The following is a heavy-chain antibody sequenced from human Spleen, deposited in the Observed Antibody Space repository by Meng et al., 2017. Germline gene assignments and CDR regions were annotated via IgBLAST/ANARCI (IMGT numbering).Heavy chain of an antibody. Sequence: ASVKVSCKPSGYNFPDYWLHWVRQARGQGLEWMGWINPNSGGTNYAENFQGRVTMTRDTSITTAYMELSRLKSDDTAVYYCARGDGYNGRLVKFDPWGQGTLVTVSS. CDR1: GYNFPDYW. CDR2: INPNSGGT. V-gene: IGHV1-2*02. D-gene: IGHD5-24*01. J-gene: IGHJ5*02. CDR3: ARGDGYNGRLVKFDP.